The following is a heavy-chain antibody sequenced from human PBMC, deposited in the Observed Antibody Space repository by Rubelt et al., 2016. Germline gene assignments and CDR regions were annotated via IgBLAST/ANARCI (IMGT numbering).Heavy chain of an antibody. D-gene: IGHD2-2*01. Sequence: QATGEGLEWVSFIGGSGGSTNYADSVKGRFTISRDNSKNTLYMQMNSLRAEDTAEYYCAKGPRIVPAAFYFDYWGQGTLVTVSS. J-gene: IGHJ4*02. CDR2: IGGSGGST. CDR3: AKGPRIVPAAFYFDY. V-gene: IGHV3-23*01.